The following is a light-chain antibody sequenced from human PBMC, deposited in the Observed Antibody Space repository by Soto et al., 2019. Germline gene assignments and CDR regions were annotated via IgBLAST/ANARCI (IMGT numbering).Light chain of an antibody. CDR3: QQYGSSGT. Sequence: EIVLTQSPGTLSLSPGERATLSSRASQRLVKNYLAWYQQKPGQAPRLLIYGASNRATGIPDRFSGSGSGTDFTLTISRLEPEDFAVYYCQQYGSSGTFGQGTKVEIK. CDR2: GAS. CDR1: QRLVKNY. J-gene: IGKJ1*01. V-gene: IGKV3-20*01.